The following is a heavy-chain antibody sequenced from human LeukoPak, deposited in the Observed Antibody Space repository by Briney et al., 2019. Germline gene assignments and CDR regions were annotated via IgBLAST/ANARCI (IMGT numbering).Heavy chain of an antibody. Sequence: GSLRLSCGASGFTFSSYCMDWVRQAPGKGLGWVSSISSSSSYIYYADSVKGRFTISRDNAKNSLYLQMNSLRAEDTAVYYCARPQDAARSNWFDPWGQGTLVTVSS. D-gene: IGHD6-6*01. V-gene: IGHV3-21*01. CDR1: GFTFSSYC. CDR2: ISSSSSYI. CDR3: ARPQDAARSNWFDP. J-gene: IGHJ5*02.